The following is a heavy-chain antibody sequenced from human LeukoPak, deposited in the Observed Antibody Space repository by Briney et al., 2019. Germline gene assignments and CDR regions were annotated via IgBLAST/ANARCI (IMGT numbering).Heavy chain of an antibody. V-gene: IGHV4-59*01. CDR1: GGSISSYY. J-gene: IGHJ6*02. Sequence: ASETLSLTCTVSGGSISSYYWSWIRQPPGKGLEWIGYIYYSGSTNYNPSLKSRVTISVDTSKNQFSLKLSSVTAADTAVYYCARARGGMDVWGQGTTVTVSS. CDR2: IYYSGST. CDR3: ARARGGMDV.